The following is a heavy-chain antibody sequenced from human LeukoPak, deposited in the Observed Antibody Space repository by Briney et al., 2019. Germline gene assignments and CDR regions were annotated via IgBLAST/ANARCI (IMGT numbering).Heavy chain of an antibody. V-gene: IGHV3-30*03. Sequence: GGSLRLSCAASGFTFSSYGMHWVRQAPGKGLEWVAVISYDGSNKYYADSVKGRFTISRDNAKNSLFLQMNSLRDEDTAVYYCAREPFNRDYDRYFDYWGQGTLVTVSS. CDR2: ISYDGSNK. CDR1: GFTFSSYG. J-gene: IGHJ4*02. D-gene: IGHD5-12*01. CDR3: AREPFNRDYDRYFDY.